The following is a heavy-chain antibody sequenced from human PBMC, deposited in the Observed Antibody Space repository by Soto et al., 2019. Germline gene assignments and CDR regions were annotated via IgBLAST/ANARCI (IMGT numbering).Heavy chain of an antibody. J-gene: IGHJ6*03. CDR3: ARRRYSNWAGYIDV. D-gene: IGHD4-4*01. CDR2: IYYSGST. V-gene: IGHV4-59*08. Sequence: SETLSLTCTVSGGSISSFYWSWIRQPPGKGLEWIGYIYYSGSTNYNPSLKSRVTISVDTSKSQFSLKLSSVTAADTAVYYCARRRYSNWAGYIDVRGKGTTDTVSS. CDR1: GGSISSFY.